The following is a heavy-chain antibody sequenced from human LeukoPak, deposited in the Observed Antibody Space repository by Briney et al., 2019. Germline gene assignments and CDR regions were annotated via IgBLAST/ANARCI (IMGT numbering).Heavy chain of an antibody. D-gene: IGHD3-22*01. CDR3: AREGIDSSGYALDY. CDR2: IYYSGST. Sequence: ETLXXTCTVSGGSISSYYWSWIRQPPGKGLEWIGYIYYSGSTNYNPSLKSRVTISVDTSKNQFSLKLSSVTAADTAVYYCAREGIDSSGYALDYWGQGTLVTVSS. CDR1: GGSISSYY. J-gene: IGHJ4*02. V-gene: IGHV4-59*01.